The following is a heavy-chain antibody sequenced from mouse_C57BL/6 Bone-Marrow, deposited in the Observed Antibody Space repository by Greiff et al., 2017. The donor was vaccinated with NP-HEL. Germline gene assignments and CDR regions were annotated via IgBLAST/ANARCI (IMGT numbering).Heavy chain of an antibody. Sequence: VKLMESGPELVKPGASVKISCKASGYSFTSYYIHWVKQRPGQGLEWIGWIYPGSGNTKYNEKFKGKATLTADTSSRTAYLQLSSLPSEDSAVYYCARYGGSSYDWYFDVWGTGTTVTVSS. CDR2: IYPGSGNT. J-gene: IGHJ1*03. CDR1: GYSFTSYY. CDR3: ARYGGSSYDWYFDV. D-gene: IGHD1-1*01. V-gene: IGHV1-66*01.